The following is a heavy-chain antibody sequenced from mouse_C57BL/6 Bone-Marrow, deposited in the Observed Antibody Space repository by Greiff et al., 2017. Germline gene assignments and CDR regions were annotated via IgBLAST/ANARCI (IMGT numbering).Heavy chain of an antibody. CDR2: ISGGGGNT. V-gene: IGHV5-9*01. CDR3: AREIYYDLHKGRG. Sequence: EVMLVESGGGLVKPGGSLKLSCAASGFTFSSYTMSWVRQTPEKRLEWVATISGGGGNTYYPDSVKGRFTISRDNAKNTLYLQMSSLRSEDTALYYCAREIYYDLHKGRGWGQGTLVTVSA. J-gene: IGHJ3*01. D-gene: IGHD2-4*01. CDR1: GFTFSSYT.